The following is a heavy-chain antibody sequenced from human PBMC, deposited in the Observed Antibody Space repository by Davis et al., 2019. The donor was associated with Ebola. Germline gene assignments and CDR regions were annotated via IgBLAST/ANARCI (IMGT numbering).Heavy chain of an antibody. J-gene: IGHJ4*02. CDR3: AKQRGYGYPAYYFDY. CDR1: GFTFSTYA. D-gene: IGHD5-12*01. V-gene: IGHV3-23*01. Sequence: GVSLKISCAASGFTFSTYAMSWVRQAPGKGLEWVSTGGSGGSTYYVDSVKGRFTISRDNSKSTLYLQMNSLRAGDTAVYYCAKQRGYGYPAYYFDYWGQGTLVTVSS. CDR2: GGSGGST.